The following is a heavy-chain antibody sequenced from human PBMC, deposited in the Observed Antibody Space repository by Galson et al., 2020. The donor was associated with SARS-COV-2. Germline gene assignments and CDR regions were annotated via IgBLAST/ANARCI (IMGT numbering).Heavy chain of an antibody. CDR3: ARAEPLLWYPFDY. J-gene: IGHJ4*02. CDR2: IYHSGST. CDR1: GYSISSGYY. V-gene: IGHV4-38-2*02. D-gene: IGHD3-10*01. Sequence: SQTLSLTCTVSGYSISSGYYWGWIRQPPGKGLEWIGSIYHSGSTYYNPSLKSRVTISVDTSKNQFSLKLSSVTAADTAVYYCARAEPLLWYPFDYWGQGTLVTVSS.